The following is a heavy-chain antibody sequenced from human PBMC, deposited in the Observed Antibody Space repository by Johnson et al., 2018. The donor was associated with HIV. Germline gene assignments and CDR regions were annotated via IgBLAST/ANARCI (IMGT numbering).Heavy chain of an antibody. D-gene: IGHD3-3*01. CDR3: ARDLTYDNFWSGYWGDAFDS. CDR1: GFTFSSYV. J-gene: IGHJ3*02. Sequence: VQLVESGGGVVQPGRSLRLSCAASGFTFSSYVMSWVRQAPGKGLEWVSSITGSGGSTYYADSVKGRFTISRDNSKNTLYLQMNRLSTEDTAVYYCARDLTYDNFWSGYWGDAFDSWGQGTMVTVSS. CDR2: ITGSGGST. V-gene: IGHV3-23*04.